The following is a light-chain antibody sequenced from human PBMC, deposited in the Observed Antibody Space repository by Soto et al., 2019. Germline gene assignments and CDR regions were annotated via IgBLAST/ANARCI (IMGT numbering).Light chain of an antibody. V-gene: IGLV2-14*01. J-gene: IGLJ2*01. CDR1: SSDVGAFDF. CDR2: DVS. CDR3: SSYTSSSTLVV. Sequence: ALTQPASVSGSPGQSITISCTGTSSDVGAFDFVSWYQQYPGKAPKLMIYDVSNRPSGVSNRFSGSKSGNTASLTISGLQAEDEADYYCSSYTSSSTLVVFGGGTKLTVL.